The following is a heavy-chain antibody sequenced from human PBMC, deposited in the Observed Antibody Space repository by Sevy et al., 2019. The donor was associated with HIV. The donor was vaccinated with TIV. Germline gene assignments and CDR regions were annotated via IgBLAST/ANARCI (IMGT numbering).Heavy chain of an antibody. CDR3: AKDPRRMDTATLFDY. D-gene: IGHD5-18*01. CDR1: GFTFSSYA. CDR2: ISGSGGST. J-gene: IGHJ4*02. V-gene: IGHV3-23*01. Sequence: GGSLRLSCAASGFTFSSYAMSWVRQAPGKGLEWVSAISGSGGSTYYADSVKGRFTISRDNSKNTLYLQMNSLRAEDTAVYYCAKDPRRMDTATLFDYWGQGTLVTVSS.